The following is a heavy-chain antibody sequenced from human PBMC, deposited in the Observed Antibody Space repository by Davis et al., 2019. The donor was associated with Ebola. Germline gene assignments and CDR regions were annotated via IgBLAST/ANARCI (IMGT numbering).Heavy chain of an antibody. CDR2: INHSGST. V-gene: IGHV4-34*01. CDR3: ARSVVRGVIGFGWFDP. CDR1: GGSFSGYY. Sequence: SETLSLTCAVYGGSFSGYYWSWIRQPPGKGLEWIGEINHSGSTNYNPSLKSRVTISVDTSKNQFSLKLSSVTAADTAVYYCARSVVRGVIGFGWFDPWGQGTLVTVSS. D-gene: IGHD3-10*01. J-gene: IGHJ5*02.